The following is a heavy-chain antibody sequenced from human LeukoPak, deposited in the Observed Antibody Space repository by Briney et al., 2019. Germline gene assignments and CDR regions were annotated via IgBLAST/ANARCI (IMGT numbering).Heavy chain of an antibody. CDR3: ASNRYDFWSGYYTPDAFDI. CDR2: IYYSGST. Sequence: SETLSLTCTVSGGSISSYYWSWIRQPPGKGLEWIGYIYYSGSTNYNPSLKSRVTISVDTSKNQFSLKPSSVTAADTAVYYCASNRYDFWSGYYTPDAFDIWGQGTMVTVSS. D-gene: IGHD3-3*01. CDR1: GGSISSYY. J-gene: IGHJ3*02. V-gene: IGHV4-59*01.